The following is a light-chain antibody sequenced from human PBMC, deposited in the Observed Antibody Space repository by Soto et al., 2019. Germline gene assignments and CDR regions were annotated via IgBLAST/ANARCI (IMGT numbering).Light chain of an antibody. CDR1: QSVSSY. V-gene: IGKV3-11*01. CDR3: QQRSNWPPWT. J-gene: IGKJ1*01. Sequence: EIVLTQSPATLSLSPGERATLSCRASQSVSSYLAWYQQKPGQAPRLLIYDASNRATGIPARFSGSGSGTDCTLTISSREPEDVAVYYCQQRSNWPPWTFGQGTKVEIK. CDR2: DAS.